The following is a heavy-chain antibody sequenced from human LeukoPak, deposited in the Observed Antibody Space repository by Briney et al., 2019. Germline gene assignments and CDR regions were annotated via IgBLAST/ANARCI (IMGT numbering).Heavy chain of an antibody. CDR3: ASRPDTSVAALWDY. CDR2: IRPISGDT. V-gene: IGHV1-2*02. Sequence: ASVRVSCKASGYSFSDYYVHWVRQAPGQGVEWMGWIRPISGDTNYAQKFQGGVTMTSDTSISTAYVESRSLRHDDTAVYYCASRPDTSVAALWDYWGQGTLVTVSS. D-gene: IGHD6-19*01. CDR1: GYSFSDYY. J-gene: IGHJ4*02.